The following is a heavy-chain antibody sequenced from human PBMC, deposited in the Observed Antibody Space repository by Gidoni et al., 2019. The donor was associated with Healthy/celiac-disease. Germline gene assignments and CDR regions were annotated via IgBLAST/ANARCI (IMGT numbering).Heavy chain of an antibody. J-gene: IGHJ4*02. CDR1: GFTFDDYT. D-gene: IGHD3-10*01. Sequence: EVQLVESGGVVVQPGGSLRLSCAASGFTFDDYTMQGVRQAPGKGLEWVSLISCDGGSTYYADSVNGRFTISRDNSKNSLYLQMNSLRTEDTALYYCAKEGAIYGSGMSGQYYFDYWGQGTLVTVSS. CDR3: AKEGAIYGSGMSGQYYFDY. V-gene: IGHV3-43*01. CDR2: ISCDGGST.